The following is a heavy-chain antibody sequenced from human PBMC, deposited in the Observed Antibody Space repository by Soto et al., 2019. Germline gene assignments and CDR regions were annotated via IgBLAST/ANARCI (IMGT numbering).Heavy chain of an antibody. V-gene: IGHV4-61*01. CDR3: AREEMATIDY. Sequence: PSESLSLTCTVSGGSVSSGSYYWSWIRQPPGKGLEWIGYIYYSGSTNYNPSLKSRVTISVDTSKNQFSLKLSSVTAADTAVYYCAREEMATIDYWGQGTLVTVSS. CDR1: GGSVSSGSYY. J-gene: IGHJ4*02. D-gene: IGHD5-12*01. CDR2: IYYSGST.